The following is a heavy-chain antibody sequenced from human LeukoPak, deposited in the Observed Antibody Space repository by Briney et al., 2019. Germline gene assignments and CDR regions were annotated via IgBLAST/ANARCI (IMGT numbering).Heavy chain of an antibody. J-gene: IGHJ4*02. D-gene: IGHD4-11*01. CDR1: GFTFSGFD. V-gene: IGHV3-30*18. CDR3: VKDRADHYSFDS. CDR2: ISHDGSHT. Sequence: GRSLRLSCAASGFTFSGFDMYWVRQAPGKGLGWVAVISHDGSHTQHADSVKGRFTISRDNSKRTLYLQMNSLRPEDTAVYFCVKDRADHYSFDSWGQGTLVTVYS.